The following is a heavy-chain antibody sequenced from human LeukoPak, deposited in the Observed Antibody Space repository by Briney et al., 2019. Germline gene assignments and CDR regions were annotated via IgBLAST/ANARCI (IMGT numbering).Heavy chain of an antibody. Sequence: SGGSLRLSCAASGFTFSSYWMSWVRQAAGKGLEWVANIKQDGSEKYYVDSVKGRFTISRDNSKNSLYLQMNSLRTEDTALYYCAKADCSSSSCYTVDFWGQGTPVTVSS. V-gene: IGHV3-7*03. CDR3: AKADCSSSSCYTVDF. D-gene: IGHD2-2*02. CDR2: IKQDGSEK. J-gene: IGHJ4*02. CDR1: GFTFSSYW.